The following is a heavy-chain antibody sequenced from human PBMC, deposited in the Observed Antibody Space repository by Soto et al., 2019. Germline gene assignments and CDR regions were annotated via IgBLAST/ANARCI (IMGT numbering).Heavy chain of an antibody. V-gene: IGHV1-18*04. D-gene: IGHD5-18*01. CDR3: ARDRGYSYGSQYGMDV. CDR1: GYTFTSYG. Sequence: ASVKVSCKASGYTFTSYGISWVRQAPGQGLEWMGWISAYNGNTNYAQKLQGRVTMTTDTSTSTAYMELSRLRSDDTAVYYCARDRGYSYGSQYGMDVWGQGTTVTVSS. CDR2: ISAYNGNT. J-gene: IGHJ6*02.